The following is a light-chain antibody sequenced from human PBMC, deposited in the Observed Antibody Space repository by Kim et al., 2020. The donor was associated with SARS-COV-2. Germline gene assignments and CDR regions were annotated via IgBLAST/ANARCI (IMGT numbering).Light chain of an antibody. J-gene: IGKJ5*01. CDR1: TSIGNP. CDR3: QQRSSWPPT. Sequence: LSPGERATLSGRALTSIGNPLAWCQQKPGQAPRLLIHDASNGATDIPARFSGSGSGADFTLTISSLEPEDFAVYFCQQRSSWPPTFGQGTRLEIK. V-gene: IGKV3-11*01. CDR2: DAS.